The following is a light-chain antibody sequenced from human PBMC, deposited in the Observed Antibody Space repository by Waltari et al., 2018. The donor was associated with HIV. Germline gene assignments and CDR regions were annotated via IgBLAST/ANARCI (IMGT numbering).Light chain of an antibody. CDR1: SSNIGAPYD. J-gene: IGLJ2*01. CDR3: QSYDNSLGVV. V-gene: IGLV1-40*01. CDR2: GST. Sequence: QSVLTQPPSVSGAPGQRVTISCTGGSSNIGAPYDVHWYQQLPGTAPKLLIYGSTNRPSGVPDRFAGSKSGTSASLAITGLQAEDEADYYCQSYDNSLGVVFGGGTKLTVL.